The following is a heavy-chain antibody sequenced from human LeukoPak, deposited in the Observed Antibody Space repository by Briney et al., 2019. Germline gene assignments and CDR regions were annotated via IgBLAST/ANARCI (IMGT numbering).Heavy chain of an antibody. Sequence: PGGSLRLSCAASGFTVSNNYMNWVRQAPGKGPEWVSLISSGGNTYYSDSVKGRFTISRDNSKNTLYLQMNSLRAEDTAVYYCAKVVTDDYWGQGTLVTVSS. CDR3: AKVVTDDY. CDR2: ISSGGNT. D-gene: IGHD4-23*01. V-gene: IGHV3-53*01. CDR1: GFTVSNNY. J-gene: IGHJ4*02.